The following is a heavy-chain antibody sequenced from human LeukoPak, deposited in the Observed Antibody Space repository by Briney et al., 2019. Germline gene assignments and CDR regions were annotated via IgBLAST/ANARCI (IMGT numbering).Heavy chain of an antibody. D-gene: IGHD5-18*01. CDR1: GFTFSSYS. V-gene: IGHV3-21*01. CDR2: ISSSSSYI. CDR3: AREVGLRYSYGSN. J-gene: IGHJ4*02. Sequence: GGSLRLSCAASGFTFSSYSMNWVRQAPGKGLEWVSCISSSSSYIYYADSVKGRLTISRDNAKNSLYLQMNSLRAEDTAVYYCAREVGLRYSYGSNWGQGTLVTVSS.